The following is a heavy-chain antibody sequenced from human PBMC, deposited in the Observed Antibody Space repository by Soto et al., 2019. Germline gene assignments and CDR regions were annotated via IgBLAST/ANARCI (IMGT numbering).Heavy chain of an antibody. Sequence: KPSATLSLTCAVSGGSISSGAYSWSWIRQAPGKGLEWIGYIHHSGNTYYNPSLKSRVTISVDTSKNQFSLKVTSVTAADTALYYCARQGGYCSSTNCYGYYAMDVWGQGTTVTVSS. D-gene: IGHD2-2*01. CDR3: ARQGGYCSSTNCYGYYAMDV. V-gene: IGHV4-30-2*03. CDR1: GGSISSGAYS. J-gene: IGHJ6*02. CDR2: IHHSGNT.